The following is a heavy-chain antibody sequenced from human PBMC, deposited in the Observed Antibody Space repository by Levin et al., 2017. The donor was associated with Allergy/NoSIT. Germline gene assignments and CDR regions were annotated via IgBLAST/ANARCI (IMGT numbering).Heavy chain of an antibody. V-gene: IGHV3-9*03. J-gene: IGHJ4*02. CDR3: TRAAYSYGYGRFDY. CDR1: GFAFDDYA. Sequence: LSLTCAASGFAFDDYAMHWVRQAPGKGLEWVSGINWNSNSIDYADSVKGRFTISRDNAKNSLYLEMNSLRAEDMALYYCTRAAYSYGYGRFDYWGQGSLVTVSS. CDR2: INWNSNSI. D-gene: IGHD5-18*01.